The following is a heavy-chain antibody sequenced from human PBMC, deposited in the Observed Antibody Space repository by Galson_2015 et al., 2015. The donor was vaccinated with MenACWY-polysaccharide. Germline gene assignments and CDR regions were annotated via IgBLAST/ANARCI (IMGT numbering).Heavy chain of an antibody. CDR3: ARDPHCGAGCSIHDAFDV. J-gene: IGHJ3*01. CDR1: GFTFRSYP. CDR2: ISGSGNSA. V-gene: IGHV3-23*01. D-gene: IGHD2-21*02. Sequence: SLRLSCAASGFTFRSYPMNWVRQTPGKGLEWVSGISGSGNSAFYAYSVRGRFTISRDNSKNTLYLQMNSLRAEDTAVYYCARDPHCGAGCSIHDAFDVWGQGTKVTVS.